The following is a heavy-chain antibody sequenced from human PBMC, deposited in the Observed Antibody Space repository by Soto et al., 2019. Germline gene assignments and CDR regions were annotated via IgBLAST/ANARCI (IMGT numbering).Heavy chain of an antibody. CDR2: IYHSGST. J-gene: IGHJ4*02. V-gene: IGHV4-30-2*01. Sequence: QLQLQESGSGLVKPSQTLSLTCAVSGGSISSGGYSWSWIRQPPGKGLEWIGYIYHSGSTYYNPSHKSRVTISVDRPKNKCYLKLRSVSAADTAVYYCAAGGGLPRYYWGQGTLVTVYS. CDR3: AAGGGLPRYY. D-gene: IGHD5-12*01. CDR1: GGSISSGGYS.